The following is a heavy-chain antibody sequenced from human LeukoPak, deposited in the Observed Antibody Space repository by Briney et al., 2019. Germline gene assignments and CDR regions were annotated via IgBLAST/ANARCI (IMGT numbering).Heavy chain of an antibody. V-gene: IGHV3-23*01. D-gene: IGHD2-8*01. CDR3: AKQSYARSLGE. J-gene: IGHJ4*02. CDR2: TNSGGTST. CDR1: GFPFSDFS. Sequence: PGGSLRLSCATSGFPFSDFSMSWVRQAPGKGLEWISTTNSGGTSTYYAESVKGRFTISRDNSKNTLYLQMSSLRVEDTAVYYCAKQSYARSLGEGGPGTLLSVSS.